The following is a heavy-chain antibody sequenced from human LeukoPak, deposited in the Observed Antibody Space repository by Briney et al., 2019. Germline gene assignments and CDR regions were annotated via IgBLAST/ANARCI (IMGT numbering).Heavy chain of an antibody. D-gene: IGHD6-19*01. CDR3: ARELQWLRYFDY. Sequence: GGSLRLSCAASGFTFSSYSMNWVRQAPGKGLEWVSYISSSSGTIYYADSVKGRFTISRDNAKNSLYLQMNSLRAEDTAVYYCARELQWLRYFDYWGQGTLVTVSS. CDR2: ISSSSGTI. J-gene: IGHJ4*02. CDR1: GFTFSSYS. V-gene: IGHV3-48*04.